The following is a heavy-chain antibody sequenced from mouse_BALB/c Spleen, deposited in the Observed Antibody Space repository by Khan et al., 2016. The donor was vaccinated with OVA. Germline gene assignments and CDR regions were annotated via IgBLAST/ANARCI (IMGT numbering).Heavy chain of an antibody. Sequence: QVQLKQSGAELAKPGASVKMSCKASGYTFNYWILWVKQRPGQGLEWIGYINPSTGYTEYNQNFKDKATLTADKSSSTAYMQLSSLTSEDSAVYYCARRGLRWDFDYWGQGTTLTVSS. D-gene: IGHD1-1*01. CDR1: GYTFNYW. CDR3: ARRGLRWDFDY. CDR2: INPSTGYT. V-gene: IGHV1-7*01. J-gene: IGHJ2*01.